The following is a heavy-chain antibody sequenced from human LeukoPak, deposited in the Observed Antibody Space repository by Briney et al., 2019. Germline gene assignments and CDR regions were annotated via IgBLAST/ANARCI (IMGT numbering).Heavy chain of an antibody. CDR2: IYYSGST. D-gene: IGHD2-21*02. CDR3: ARAHPSYCGGDCYPI. V-gene: IGHV4-59*01. CDR1: GGSISSYY. J-gene: IGHJ3*02. Sequence: SETLSLTCTVSGGSISSYYWSWIRQPPGKGLEWIGYIYYSGSTNYNPSLKSRVTISVDTSKNQFSLKLSSVTAADTAVYYCARAHPSYCGGDCYPIWGQGTMVTVSS.